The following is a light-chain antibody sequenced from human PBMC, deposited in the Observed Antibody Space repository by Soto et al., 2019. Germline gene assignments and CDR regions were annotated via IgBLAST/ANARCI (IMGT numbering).Light chain of an antibody. CDR3: QQSFITPAT. V-gene: IGKV1-39*01. CDR1: QNIRNY. J-gene: IGKJ5*01. CDR2: AVS. Sequence: DIQMTQSPSALSASLVDRFTITFRASQNIRNYLNLYQQKIGRAPNLLIYAVSNLESGVPSRFSGSGSGTDFTLTISSLQPEDFATYYCQQSFITPATFGQGTRLENK.